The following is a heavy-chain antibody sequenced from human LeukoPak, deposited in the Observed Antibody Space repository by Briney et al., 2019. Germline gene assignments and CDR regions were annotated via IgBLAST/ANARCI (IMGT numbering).Heavy chain of an antibody. CDR2: IGGSGGNI. J-gene: IGHJ4*02. CDR3: ATDVTAVAGGDY. Sequence: PGGSLRLSCAASGFTFSSYAMSWVRQAPGKGLEWVSVIGGSGGNIRYADSVKGRFAISRDNSKNTLYLQMDSLRAEDTAVYYCATDVTAVAGGDYWGQGTLVTVSS. V-gene: IGHV3-23*01. CDR1: GFTFSSYA. D-gene: IGHD6-19*01.